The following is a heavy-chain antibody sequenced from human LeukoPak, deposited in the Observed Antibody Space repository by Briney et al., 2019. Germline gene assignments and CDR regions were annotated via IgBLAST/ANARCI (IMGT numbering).Heavy chain of an antibody. Sequence: PSETLSLTCTVSGTSISSGGYYWSWIRQHPGKGLEWIGYIYYSGSTYYNPSLKSRVTISVDTSKNQFSLKLSSVTAADTAVYYCARPNMVRGLWWYFDLWGRGTLVTVSS. V-gene: IGHV4-31*03. CDR2: IYYSGST. D-gene: IGHD3-10*01. CDR3: ARPNMVRGLWWYFDL. CDR1: GTSISSGGYY. J-gene: IGHJ2*01.